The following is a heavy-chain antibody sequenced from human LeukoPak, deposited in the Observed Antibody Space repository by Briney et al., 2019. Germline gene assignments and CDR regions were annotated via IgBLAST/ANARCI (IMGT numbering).Heavy chain of an antibody. CDR3: AKDGGGSYPDLYFDY. CDR1: GFTFSSYE. J-gene: IGHJ4*02. Sequence: GGTLRLSCAASGFTFSSYEMNWVRQAPGKGLEWVSYISSSGSTIYYADSVKGRFTISRDNSKNTLYLQMNSLRAEDAAVYYCAKDGGGSYPDLYFDYWGQGTLVTVSS. D-gene: IGHD1-26*01. CDR2: ISSSGSTI. V-gene: IGHV3-48*03.